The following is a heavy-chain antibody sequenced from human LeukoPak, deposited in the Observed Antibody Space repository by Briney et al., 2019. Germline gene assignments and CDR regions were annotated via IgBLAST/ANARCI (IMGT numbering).Heavy chain of an antibody. CDR3: AKGGSGWYGGYFQH. J-gene: IGHJ1*01. V-gene: IGHV3-23*01. CDR1: GFTFGTHA. D-gene: IGHD6-19*01. CDR2: ISGSGGST. Sequence: PGGSLRLSCTASGFTFGTHAMSWVRQAPGKGLEWVSAISGSGGSTYYADSVKGRFTISRDNSKNTLYLQMNSLRAEDTAVYYCAKGGSGWYGGYFQHWGQGTLVTVSS.